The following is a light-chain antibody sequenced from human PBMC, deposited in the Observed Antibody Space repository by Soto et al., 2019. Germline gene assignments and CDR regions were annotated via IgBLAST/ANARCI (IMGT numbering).Light chain of an antibody. CDR3: QQYGTSPIT. CDR2: AAS. J-gene: IGKJ5*01. CDR1: QSVSSSY. V-gene: IGKV3-20*01. Sequence: EIVLTQSPGTLSLSPGERATLSCRASQSVSSSYLAWYQQKPGQAPWLLIYAASRRSTGISGRFSGSGSGTDFTLTIDRLEPEDFAVYYCQQYGTSPITFGQGTRLEI.